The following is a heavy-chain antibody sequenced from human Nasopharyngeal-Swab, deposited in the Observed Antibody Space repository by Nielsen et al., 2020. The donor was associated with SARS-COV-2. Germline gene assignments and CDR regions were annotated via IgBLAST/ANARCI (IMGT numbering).Heavy chain of an antibody. Sequence: GSLRLSCTVSGGSISSGGYYWSWIRQPPGKGLEWIGEINHSGSTNYNPSLKSRVTISVDTSKNQFSLKLSSVTAADTAVYYCARGSRGSSGWSYYYDSSEIYYFDYWGQGTLVTVSS. CDR2: INHSGST. J-gene: IGHJ4*02. CDR1: GGSISSGGYY. V-gene: IGHV4-39*07. D-gene: IGHD3-22*01. CDR3: ARGSRGSSGWSYYYDSSEIYYFDY.